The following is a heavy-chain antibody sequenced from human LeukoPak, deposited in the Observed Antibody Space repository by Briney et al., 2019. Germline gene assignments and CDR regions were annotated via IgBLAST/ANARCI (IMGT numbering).Heavy chain of an antibody. J-gene: IGHJ3*02. V-gene: IGHV4-59*01. Sequence: SETLSLTCTVSGGSISNYYWSWIRQPPGKGLEWIGYIYYSGSTNYNPSLKSRVTISVDTSKNQFSLKLSSVTAADTAVYYCARSKRRTPDAFDIWGQGTMVTVSS. CDR3: ARSKRRTPDAFDI. D-gene: IGHD2-15*01. CDR1: GGSISNYY. CDR2: IYYSGST.